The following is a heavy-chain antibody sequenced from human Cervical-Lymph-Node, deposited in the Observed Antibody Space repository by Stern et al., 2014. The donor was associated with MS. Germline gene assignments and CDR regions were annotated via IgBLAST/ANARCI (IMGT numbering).Heavy chain of an antibody. CDR2: VIPICGTT. D-gene: IGHD4-17*01. CDR3: ASPSTVTVGAMDV. CDR1: GDTFSSND. J-gene: IGHJ6*02. V-gene: IGHV1-69*01. Sequence: VQLVESGAGVEKPGSSVKVSCKASGDTFSSNDINWVRQPPGQELEEMGAVIPICGTTNYTQKFQGRVTITADESTNTYYLKTNSLRSEDTAVYYCASPSTVTVGAMDVWGQGTTVTVSS.